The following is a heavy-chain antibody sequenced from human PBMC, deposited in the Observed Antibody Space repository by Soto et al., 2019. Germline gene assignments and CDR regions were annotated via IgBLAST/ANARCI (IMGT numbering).Heavy chain of an antibody. D-gene: IGHD3-9*01. V-gene: IGHV3-23*01. CDR1: GFTFSTYA. CDR3: AKDRDLYYDILTAYYSDY. CDR2: ISDSGGST. Sequence: GGSLRLSCAASGFTFSTYAMSWVRQAPGKGLEWVSAISDSGGSTYYADSVKGRFTISRDNSKNTLYLQMNSLRAEDTAVYYCAKDRDLYYDILTAYYSDYWGQGTLVTSPQ. J-gene: IGHJ4*02.